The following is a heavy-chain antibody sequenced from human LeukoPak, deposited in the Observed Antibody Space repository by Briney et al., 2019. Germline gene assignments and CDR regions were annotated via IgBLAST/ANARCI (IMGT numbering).Heavy chain of an antibody. CDR2: ISGSGSST. CDR3: AKSMVRGVIILDC. Sequence: GGSLRLSCAASGFTFSSYAMSWVRQAPGKGLEWVSAISGSGSSTYYADSVKGRFTISRDNSKNTLYLQMNSLRAEDTAVYYCAKSMVRGVIILDCWGQGTLVTVSS. J-gene: IGHJ4*02. V-gene: IGHV3-23*01. D-gene: IGHD3-10*01. CDR1: GFTFSSYA.